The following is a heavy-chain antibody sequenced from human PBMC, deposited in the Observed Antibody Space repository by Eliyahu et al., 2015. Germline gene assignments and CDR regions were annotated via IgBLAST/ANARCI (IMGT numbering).Heavy chain of an antibody. CDR1: GGTFSTFR. CDR3: ARVQDTVIVPAAALAY. V-gene: IGHV1-69*08. Sequence: EVRKPGSSVKVSCKASGGTFSTFRITWVRQAPGQGLEWMGSIIPLSGTTNYAEKFQGRVAITADKSARTAYMELSSLRSEDTAMYYCARVQDTVIVPAAALAYWGQGTLVSVSS. J-gene: IGHJ4*02. D-gene: IGHD2-2*01. CDR2: IIPLSGTT.